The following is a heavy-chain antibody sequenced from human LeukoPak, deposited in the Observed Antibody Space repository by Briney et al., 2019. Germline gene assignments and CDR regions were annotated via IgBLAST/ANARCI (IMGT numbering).Heavy chain of an antibody. CDR3: ATRIADYSNHLNAFDI. J-gene: IGHJ3*02. CDR2: IIPIFGTA. Sequence: ASVKVSCKASGGTFSSYAISWVRQAPGQGLEWMGGIIPIFGTANYARKFQGRVTITTDESTSTAYMELSSLRSEDTAVYYCATRIADYSNHLNAFDIWGQGTMVTVSS. V-gene: IGHV1-69*05. CDR1: GGTFSSYA. D-gene: IGHD4-11*01.